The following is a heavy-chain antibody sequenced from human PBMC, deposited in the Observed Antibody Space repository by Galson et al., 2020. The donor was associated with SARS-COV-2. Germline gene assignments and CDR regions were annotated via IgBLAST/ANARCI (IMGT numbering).Heavy chain of an antibody. CDR1: GFTFSDHA. J-gene: IGHJ4*02. CDR3: ASSLVGARIDY. V-gene: IGHV3-33*01. Sequence: GGSLRLSCAASGFTFSDHAIHWVRQAPGKGLEWVAQIFYDGSDKYYGDSVKGRFTISRDNSKNTLYLQMNSLRAEDTAVYYCASSLVGARIDYWGQGTLVTVSS. D-gene: IGHD1-26*01. CDR2: IFYDGSDK.